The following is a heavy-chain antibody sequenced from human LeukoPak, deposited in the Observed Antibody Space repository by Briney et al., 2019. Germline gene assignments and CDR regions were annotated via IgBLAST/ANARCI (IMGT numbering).Heavy chain of an antibody. CDR3: AKTGGSYSVGAFDI. J-gene: IGHJ3*02. D-gene: IGHD1-26*01. Sequence: GGSLRLSCAASGFTFSSYGMHWVRQAPGKGLEWVAVIWYGGSNKYYADSVKGRFTISRDNSKNTLYLQMNSLRAEDTAVYYCAKTGGSYSVGAFDIWGQGTMVTVSS. V-gene: IGHV3-30*02. CDR2: IWYGGSNK. CDR1: GFTFSSYG.